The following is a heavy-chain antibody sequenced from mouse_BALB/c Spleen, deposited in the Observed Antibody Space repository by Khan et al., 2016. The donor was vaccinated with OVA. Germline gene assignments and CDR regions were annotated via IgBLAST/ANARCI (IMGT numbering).Heavy chain of an antibody. V-gene: IGHV1-5*01. Sequence: VQLKESGTVLARPGASVKMSCKGSGYTFTNYWMHWVKQRPGPGLEWIGVIYPGNSDTNYNQKFKGKAKLTAVTSTSTAYMELNSLTNEDSAVYYCTRNGFGNYESWDYWGQGTTLTVSS. CDR2: IYPGNSDT. J-gene: IGHJ2*01. CDR1: GYTFTNYW. D-gene: IGHD2-1*01. CDR3: TRNGFGNYESWDY.